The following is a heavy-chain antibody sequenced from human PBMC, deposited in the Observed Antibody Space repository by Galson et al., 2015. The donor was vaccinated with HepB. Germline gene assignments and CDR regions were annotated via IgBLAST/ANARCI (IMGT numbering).Heavy chain of an antibody. D-gene: IGHD3-10*01. CDR1: RASISSGDYF. CDR3: ARQGPPGPMGGFFDY. V-gene: IGHV4-39*01. J-gene: IGHJ4*02. CDR2: IYHSGST. Sequence: SETLSLTCTVSRASISSGDYFWSWIRQLPGKGLEWIGNIYHSGSTNYNPSLKSRVTISVDTSKNQFSLKLSSVTAADTAVYYCARQGPPGPMGGFFDYWGQGTLVTVSS.